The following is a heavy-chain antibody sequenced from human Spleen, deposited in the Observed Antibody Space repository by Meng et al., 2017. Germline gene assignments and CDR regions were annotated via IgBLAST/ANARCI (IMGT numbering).Heavy chain of an antibody. D-gene: IGHD4-11*01. V-gene: IGHV1-3*01. CDR3: AREEDYRNYFDN. J-gene: IGHJ4*02. CDR2: SNAGKGNI. Sequence: QVQLVQSGAAVKKPGDSVKVSCKASGYTFANYTVHWVRQAPGQRLEWMGWSNAGKGNIKYSQKFQGRITITGATYATTVYMELTGLTSEDTAVYFCAREEDYRNYFDNWGQGTLVTVSS. CDR1: GYTFANYT.